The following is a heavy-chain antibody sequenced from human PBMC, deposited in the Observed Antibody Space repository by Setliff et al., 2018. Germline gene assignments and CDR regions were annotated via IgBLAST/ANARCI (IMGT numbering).Heavy chain of an antibody. D-gene: IGHD3-22*01. CDR2: IRPYIGHT. CDR3: ARVVAHTHFYDRSDYYFDGLDI. V-gene: IGHV1-18*01. Sequence: ASVKVSCKASGYSLDDFGINWLRQAPGQGLEWMGWIRPYIGHTIYAQKFQGRVTMTTDAPTSTAYMELTSLRHDDTAVYYCARVVAHTHFYDRSDYYFDGLDIWGQEAKVTVS. J-gene: IGHJ3*02. CDR1: GYSLDDFG.